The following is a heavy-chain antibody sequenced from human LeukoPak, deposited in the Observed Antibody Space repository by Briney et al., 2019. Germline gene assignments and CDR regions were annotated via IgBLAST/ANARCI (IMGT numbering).Heavy chain of an antibody. CDR3: ARDYGGSARFDY. D-gene: IGHD4/OR15-4a*01. CDR2: IYTSGST. Sequence: MPSETLSLTCIVSGGSISSSYWSWIRQPAGKGLEWIGRIYTSGSTNYNPSLKSRVSMSVDTSENQFSLKLSSVTAADTAIYYCARDYGGSARFDYWGQGTLVTVSS. CDR1: GGSISSSY. J-gene: IGHJ4*02. V-gene: IGHV4-4*07.